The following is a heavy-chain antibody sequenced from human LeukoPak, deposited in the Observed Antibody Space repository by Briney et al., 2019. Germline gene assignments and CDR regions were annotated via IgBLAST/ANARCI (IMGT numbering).Heavy chain of an antibody. D-gene: IGHD1-26*01. CDR2: VSGYNGHT. CDR1: GGTFSSYA. Sequence: ASVKVSCKASGGTFSSYAISWVRQAPEQGLEWMGCVSGYNGHTNCAQNLQGRVTMTTDSSTSTVYMELRSLRSDDTAVYYCARDKSGYSGSYYDYWGQGTLVTVSS. V-gene: IGHV1-18*01. CDR3: ARDKSGYSGSYYDY. J-gene: IGHJ4*02.